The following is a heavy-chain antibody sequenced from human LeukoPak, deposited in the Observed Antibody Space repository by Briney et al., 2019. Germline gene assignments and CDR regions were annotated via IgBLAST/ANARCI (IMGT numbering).Heavy chain of an antibody. V-gene: IGHV3-23*01. J-gene: IGHJ4*02. CDR3: AKAITYYYDSTPDY. CDR2: ISGSGGST. CDR1: GFTFSSYA. D-gene: IGHD3-22*01. Sequence: GGSLRLSCAASGFTFSSYAMSWVRQAPGKGLEWVSAISGSGGSTYYADSVKGRFTISRDNSKNTLYLQMNSLRAEDTAVYYCAKAITYYYDSTPDYWGQGTLVTVSS.